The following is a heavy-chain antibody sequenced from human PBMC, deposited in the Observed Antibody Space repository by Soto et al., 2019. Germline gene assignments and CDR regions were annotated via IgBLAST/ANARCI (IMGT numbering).Heavy chain of an antibody. J-gene: IGHJ3*02. CDR1: GGFVSSGNYY. CDR3: ARVERGTATTVVDAFDI. Sequence: QEQLQQWGAGLLKPSETLSLTCAVYGGFVSSGNYYWSWIRQPPGKGLEWIGEMRHSGGTHFNPSLKIRVTISVDTSKNQFSLKMSSVTAADTALYYCARVERGTATTVVDAFDIWGPGTMVTVSS. V-gene: IGHV4-34*01. D-gene: IGHD1-1*01. CDR2: MRHSGGT.